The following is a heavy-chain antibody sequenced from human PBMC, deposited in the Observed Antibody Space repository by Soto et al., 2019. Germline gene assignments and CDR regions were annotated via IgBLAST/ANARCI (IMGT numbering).Heavy chain of an antibody. J-gene: IGHJ4*02. CDR2: LSNTGRRT. CDR3: ATEMGATQGPFDN. D-gene: IGHD1-26*01. CDR1: VFPFGANA. Sequence: EVQVLESGGGLVQPGGSLRLSCVVSVFPFGANAMSWVRQAPGKGLEWGAGLSNTGRRTYYADSVKGRFNISRDNSENTVYLQMNSLRVEDTAVYYCATEMGATQGPFDNWGQGTLVTVSS. V-gene: IGHV3-23*01.